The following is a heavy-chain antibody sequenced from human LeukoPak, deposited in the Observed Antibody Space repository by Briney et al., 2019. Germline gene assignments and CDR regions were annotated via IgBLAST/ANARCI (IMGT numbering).Heavy chain of an antibody. J-gene: IGHJ6*02. CDR3: ARDRRAVAGTRGMDV. D-gene: IGHD6-19*01. CDR1: GFTFSGYG. CDR2: IHYDGSKN. Sequence: GGSLRLSCAASGFTFSGYGMHWVRQAPGKGLEWVAFIHYDGSKNYYADSVKGRFTISRDNSRNTLYLQMNSLRPEDTAVYYCARDRRAVAGTRGMDVWGQGTTVTVSS. V-gene: IGHV3-30*02.